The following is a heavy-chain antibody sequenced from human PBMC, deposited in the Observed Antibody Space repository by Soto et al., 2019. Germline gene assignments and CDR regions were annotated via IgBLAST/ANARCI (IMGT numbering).Heavy chain of an antibody. J-gene: IGHJ4*02. CDR1: GFTFSNYA. Sequence: GGSLRLSCADSGFTFSNYAMSWVRQAPGKGLEWVSAISSAVNTYYADSVKGRFTISRDNSKNTLSLQMNSLRAEDTAVYYCAKQVRDGTSSPYYFDYWAQGTLVTVSS. CDR3: AKQVRDGTSSPYYFDY. V-gene: IGHV3-23*01. D-gene: IGHD6-6*01. CDR2: ISSAVNT.